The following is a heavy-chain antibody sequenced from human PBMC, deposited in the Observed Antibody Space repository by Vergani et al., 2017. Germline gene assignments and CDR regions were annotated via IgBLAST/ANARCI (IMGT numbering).Heavy chain of an antibody. J-gene: IGHJ4*02. Sequence: EVMLVQSGAEVKKPGESLKISCKYSESSFISNEIAWVRQMSGKGLQWMGNINPIDSKIAYSLSFQGQAIMSLDKSITTAYLQWRSLKASDIAIYYCTRHVPCGDGACLHFDHWGQGTQVTVSS. D-gene: IGHD2-21*01. V-gene: IGHV5-51*01. CDR3: TRHVPCGDGACLHFDH. CDR1: ESSFISNE. CDR2: INPIDSKI.